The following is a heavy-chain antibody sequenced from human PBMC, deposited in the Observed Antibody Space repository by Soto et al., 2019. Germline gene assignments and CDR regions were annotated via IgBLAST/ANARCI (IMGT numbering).Heavy chain of an antibody. D-gene: IGHD2-15*01. CDR1: GFTFSNYA. J-gene: IGHJ6*03. V-gene: IGHV3-23*01. CDR2: VSGSGGST. Sequence: EVQLLESGGGLIQPGGSLRLSCAASGFTFSNYAMNWVRQAPGKGLEWVSGVSGSGGSTYYADSVKGRLTIYGDNSKNSVYLQRNGRRDSDTAVYYCAKSLSVVDYYDNYMDVWGRGTTVTVS. CDR3: AKSLSVVDYYDNYMDV.